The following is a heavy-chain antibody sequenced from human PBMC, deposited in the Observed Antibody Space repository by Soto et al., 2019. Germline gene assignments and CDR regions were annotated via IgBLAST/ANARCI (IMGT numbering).Heavy chain of an antibody. J-gene: IGHJ4*02. Sequence: QVQLVQSGAEVKEPGSSVKVSCQASGGGNLRDYRTTWVRRAPGQGLEWMGGIIPKLGSANYAQKFQGRVKITADESTNSVYMELRSLRSDDTAVYYFARGGEGYNFGAVYWGQGTPVTVSS. CDR1: GGGNLRDYR. CDR3: ARGGEGYNFGAVY. D-gene: IGHD5-18*01. V-gene: IGHV1-69*01. CDR2: IIPKLGSA.